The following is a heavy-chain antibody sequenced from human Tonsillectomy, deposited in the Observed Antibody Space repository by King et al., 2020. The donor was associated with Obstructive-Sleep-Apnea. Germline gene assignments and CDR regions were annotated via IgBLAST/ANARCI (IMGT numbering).Heavy chain of an antibody. J-gene: IGHJ5*02. CDR1: GFTFSGSA. V-gene: IGHV3-73*01. D-gene: IGHD3-22*01. Sequence: EVQLVESGGGLVQPGGSLTLSCAASGFTFSGSALHWVRQASGKGLEWVGRIRSRANSYATAYAASVNGRFTISRDDSKNTAYLQMNSLKTEDTAVYYCTRINYYDSSGFRNWFDPWGQGTLVTVSS. CDR2: IRSRANSYAT. CDR3: TRINYYDSSGFRNWFDP.